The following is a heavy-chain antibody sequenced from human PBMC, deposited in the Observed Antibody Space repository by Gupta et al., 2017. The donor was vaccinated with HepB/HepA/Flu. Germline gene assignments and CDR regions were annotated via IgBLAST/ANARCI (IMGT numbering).Heavy chain of an antibody. Sequence: QVQLVQSGAEVKKPGASVKVSCKASGYTFTSYDINWVRQATGQGLEWMGWMNPNSGNTGYAQKFQGRVTITRNTSISTAYMELSSLRSEDTAVYYCARGLGGRFPVVPAAIDWGQGTLVTVSS. D-gene: IGHD2-2*01. CDR3: ARGLGGRFPVVPAAID. J-gene: IGHJ4*02. V-gene: IGHV1-8*03. CDR1: GYTFTSYD. CDR2: MNPNSGNT.